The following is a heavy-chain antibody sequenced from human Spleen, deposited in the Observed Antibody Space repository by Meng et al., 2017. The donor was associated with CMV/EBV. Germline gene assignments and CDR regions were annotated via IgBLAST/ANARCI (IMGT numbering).Heavy chain of an antibody. V-gene: IGHV4-59*11. Sequence: SETLSLTCTVSGVSISSHYWNWIRQPPGKGLEWIGNIVYSGINNYNPSLKSRVSTSMDASTNQLYLKLTSVTTADTAIYYCAKDLGGSGPMYSNSAFDVWGRGTMVTVSS. CDR3: AKDLGGSGPMYSNSAFDV. CDR1: GVSISSHY. J-gene: IGHJ3*01. D-gene: IGHD2-21*01. CDR2: IVYSGIN.